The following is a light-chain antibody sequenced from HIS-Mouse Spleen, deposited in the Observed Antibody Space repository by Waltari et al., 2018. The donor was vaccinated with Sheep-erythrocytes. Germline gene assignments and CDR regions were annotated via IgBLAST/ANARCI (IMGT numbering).Light chain of an antibody. CDR2: DVS. Sequence: QSALTQPRSVSGSPGQSATISCTGTSSDVGGYNYVSWYHQHPGKAPKLMIYDVSKRPSGVPDRFSGSKSGNTASLTISGLQAEDEADYYCCSYAGSYNHVFATGTKVTVL. CDR1: SSDVGGYNY. V-gene: IGLV2-11*01. J-gene: IGLJ1*01. CDR3: CSYAGSYNHV.